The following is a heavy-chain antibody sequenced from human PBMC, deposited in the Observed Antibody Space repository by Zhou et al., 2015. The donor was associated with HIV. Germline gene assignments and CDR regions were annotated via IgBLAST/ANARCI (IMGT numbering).Heavy chain of an antibody. V-gene: IGHV1-69*12. CDR3: ARVPSTYTAYYDSSGYRWANWFDP. Sequence: QVQLVQSGAEVKKPGSSVKVSCKASGGTFSSYAISWVRQAPGQGLEWMGGIIPIFGTANYAQKFQGRVTITADESTSTAYMELSSLRSEDTAVYYCARVPSTYTAYYDSSGYRWANWFDPWGQGTLVTVSS. J-gene: IGHJ5*02. CDR2: IIPIFGTA. CDR1: GGTFSSYA. D-gene: IGHD3-22*01.